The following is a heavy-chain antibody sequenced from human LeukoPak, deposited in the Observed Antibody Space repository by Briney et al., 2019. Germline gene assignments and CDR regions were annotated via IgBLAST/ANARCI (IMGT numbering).Heavy chain of an antibody. J-gene: IGHJ6*02. D-gene: IGHD2-2*01. CDR3: ARHIVVVPAAIDGYYYYGMDV. CDR2: INHSGST. V-gene: IGHV4-34*01. Sequence: SETLSLTCAVYGGSFSGYYWSWIRQPPGKGLEWIGEINHSGSTNYNPSLKSRVTISVDTSKNQFSLKLSSVTAADTAVYYCARHIVVVPAAIDGYYYYGMDVWGQGTTVTVSS. CDR1: GGSFSGYY.